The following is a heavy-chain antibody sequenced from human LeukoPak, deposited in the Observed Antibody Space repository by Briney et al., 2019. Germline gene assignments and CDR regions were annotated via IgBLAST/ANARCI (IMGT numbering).Heavy chain of an antibody. CDR3: ARDRVVGGINWFDP. D-gene: IGHD2-2*01. CDR2: ISAYNGNT. J-gene: IGHJ5*02. CDR1: GYTFTSYG. Sequence: ASVKVTCKASGYTFTSYGISWVRLAPGQGLEWMGWISAYNGNTNYAQKPQGRVTMTTDTSTSTAYMELRSLRSDDTAVYYCARDRVVGGINWFDPWGQGTLVTVSS. V-gene: IGHV1-18*01.